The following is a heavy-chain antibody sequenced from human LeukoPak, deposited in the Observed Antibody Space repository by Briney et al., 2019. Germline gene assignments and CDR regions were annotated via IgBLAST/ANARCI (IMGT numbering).Heavy chain of an antibody. Sequence: GASVNVSCKASGYPFTTYYIHWVRQAPGQGRGWMGCINPKNGDSKYAQKFQGRVTMTRATSIATAYMEVSRLTSDDTAVYFCARAGYDYGDSSDFWGQGTLVTVSS. CDR2: INPKNGDS. CDR1: GYPFTTYY. D-gene: IGHD4-17*01. J-gene: IGHJ4*02. V-gene: IGHV1-2*02. CDR3: ARAGYDYGDSSDF.